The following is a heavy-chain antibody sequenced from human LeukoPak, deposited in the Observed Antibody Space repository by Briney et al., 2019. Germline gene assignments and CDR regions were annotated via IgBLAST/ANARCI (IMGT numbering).Heavy chain of an antibody. CDR1: GFTFDDYG. J-gene: IGHJ6*03. Sequence: GGSLRLSCAASGFTFDDYGMSWVRQAPGKGLEWVSGINWNGGSTGYADSVKGRFTISRDNAKNSLYLQMNSLRAEDTALYYCARGRYSSSSNYYYYMDVWGKGTTVTVSS. D-gene: IGHD6-6*01. CDR3: ARGRYSSSSNYYYYMDV. V-gene: IGHV3-20*04. CDR2: INWNGGST.